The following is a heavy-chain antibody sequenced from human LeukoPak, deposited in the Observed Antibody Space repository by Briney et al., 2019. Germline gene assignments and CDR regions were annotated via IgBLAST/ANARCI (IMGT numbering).Heavy chain of an antibody. Sequence: PGGSLRLSCSASEFTFSSYAMHWVRQAPGKGLQYVSLISTNGGSTYYADSVKGRLTISRDNSKNTLYLQMSSLRAGDTAVYYCVKGVGATAAFDIWGQGTMFTLSS. J-gene: IGHJ3*02. D-gene: IGHD1-26*01. V-gene: IGHV3-64D*06. CDR3: VKGVGATAAFDI. CDR1: EFTFSSYA. CDR2: ISTNGGST.